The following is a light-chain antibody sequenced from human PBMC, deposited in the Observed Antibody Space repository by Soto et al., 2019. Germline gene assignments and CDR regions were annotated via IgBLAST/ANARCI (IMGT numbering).Light chain of an antibody. V-gene: IGKV3-15*01. J-gene: IGKJ1*01. CDR2: HAS. Sequence: EIVMTQSPSTLSVSPWERATLSCRASQSVSDKLAWYQQKPGQAPRLLIYHASARATGIPARFSGSGSGTEFTLTISGLQSEDFAVYYCQQYNNWPPTFGQGTKVDIK. CDR1: QSVSDK. CDR3: QQYNNWPPT.